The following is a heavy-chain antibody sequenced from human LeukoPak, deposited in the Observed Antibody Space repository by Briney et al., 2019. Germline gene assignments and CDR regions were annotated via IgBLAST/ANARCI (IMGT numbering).Heavy chain of an antibody. Sequence: PSETLSLTCVVSGYSINSGYYWGWIRQPPGKGLEWIGEINHSGSTNYNPSLKSRVTISVDTSKNQFSLKLSSVTAADTAVYYCARVTYCGGDCYSGRGDYFDYWGQGTLVTVSS. D-gene: IGHD2-21*02. CDR1: GYSINSGYY. V-gene: IGHV4-38-2*01. CDR2: INHSGST. CDR3: ARVTYCGGDCYSGRGDYFDY. J-gene: IGHJ4*02.